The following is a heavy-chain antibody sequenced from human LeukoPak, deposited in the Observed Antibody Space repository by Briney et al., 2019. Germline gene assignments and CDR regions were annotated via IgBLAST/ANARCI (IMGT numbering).Heavy chain of an antibody. CDR2: ISGSRDNS. J-gene: IGHJ4*01. CDR3: AKDLWFGGSAFDS. CDR1: GFTFKNSA. D-gene: IGHD3-10*01. Sequence: GGSLRLSCAASGFTFKNSAMSWVRQAPGRGLEWVSTISGSRDNSYYADSVKSRFTISRDFSQDTLYLEMNSLTADDTALYYCAKDLWFGGSAFDSWGQGTLVTVSS. V-gene: IGHV3-23*01.